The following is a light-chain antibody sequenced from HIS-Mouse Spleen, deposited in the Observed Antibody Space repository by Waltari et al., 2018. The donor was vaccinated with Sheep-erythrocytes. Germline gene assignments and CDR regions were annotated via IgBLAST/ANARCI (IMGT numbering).Light chain of an antibody. CDR1: SGSIASNY. CDR3: QSYDSSNQV. J-gene: IGLJ3*02. Sequence: NFMLTQPHSVSESPGKTVTISCTRSSGSIASNYAQWYQQRPSSAPTTVIYEDNQRPSGVPDRFSGSIDSSSNSASLTISGLKTEDEADYYCQSYDSSNQVFGGGTKLTVL. CDR2: EDN. V-gene: IGLV6-57*04.